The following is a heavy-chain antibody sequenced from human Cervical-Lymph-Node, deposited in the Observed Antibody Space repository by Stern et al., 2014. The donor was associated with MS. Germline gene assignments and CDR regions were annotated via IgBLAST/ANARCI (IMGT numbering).Heavy chain of an antibody. D-gene: IGHD2-21*02. CDR2: YDPQHGET. Sequence: QLVQSGAEVKKPGASVKVSCKVSGYTLTEMSMHWVRQAPGKGLEWLGGYDPQHGETVYAQKIQGRVTMAEDRSTDTAYMELTSLRSDDTAVYYCATHRGRVTYYYGLDVWGQGTTVTVSS. CDR1: GYTLTEMS. CDR3: ATHRGRVTYYYGLDV. J-gene: IGHJ6*02. V-gene: IGHV1-24*01.